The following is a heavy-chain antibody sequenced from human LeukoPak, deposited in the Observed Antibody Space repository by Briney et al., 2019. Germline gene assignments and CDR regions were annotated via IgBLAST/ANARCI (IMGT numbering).Heavy chain of an antibody. CDR2: ISSSSSYI. Sequence: GGSLRLSCAASGFTFSSYSMNRVRQAPGKGLEWVSSISSSSSYIYYADSVKGRFTISRDNAKNSLYLQMNSLRAEDTAVYYCARAATTLVLRYFDWFQDAFDIWGQGTMVTVSS. CDR3: ARAATTLVLRYFDWFQDAFDI. CDR1: GFTFSSYS. D-gene: IGHD3-9*01. V-gene: IGHV3-21*01. J-gene: IGHJ3*02.